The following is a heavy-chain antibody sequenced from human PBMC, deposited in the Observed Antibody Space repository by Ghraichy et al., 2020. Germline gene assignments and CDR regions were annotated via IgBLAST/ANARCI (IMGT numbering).Heavy chain of an antibody. V-gene: IGHV4-39*01. CDR1: GGSIRSSHYY. D-gene: IGHD2-2*03. J-gene: IGHJ4*02. CDR3: ARHGYCGVTSCHFLLRHFDY. CDR2: FYNGGSA. Sequence: SETLSLTCTVSGGSIRSSHYYWGWIRQPPGKGLEWIGSFYNGGSAYYNPSLKSRVSISVDTSKNQFSLKLNSVTAADTATYYCARHGYCGVTSCHFLLRHFDYWGRGTLVTVSS.